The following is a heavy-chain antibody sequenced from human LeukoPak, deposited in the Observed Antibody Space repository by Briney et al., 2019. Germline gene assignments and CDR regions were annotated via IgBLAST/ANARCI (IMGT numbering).Heavy chain of an antibody. CDR3: ARGAVGIYRIIDY. Sequence: PGGSLRLSCAASGFSISSYSMNWVRQAPGKGLEWVSYISSSSSTIYYADSVKGRFTISRDNAKNSLYLQMNSLRAEDTAVYYCARGAVGIYRIIDYWGQGTLVTVSS. J-gene: IGHJ4*02. V-gene: IGHV3-48*04. CDR1: GFSISSYS. CDR2: ISSSSSTI. D-gene: IGHD6-13*01.